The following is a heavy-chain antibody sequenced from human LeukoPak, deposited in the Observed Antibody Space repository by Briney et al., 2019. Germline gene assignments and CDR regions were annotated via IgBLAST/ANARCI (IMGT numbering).Heavy chain of an antibody. V-gene: IGHV3-23*01. CDR3: ARARTYSYRSSWSDDY. CDR1: GFTFSNYA. J-gene: IGHJ4*02. Sequence: PGGSLRLSCAASGFTFSNYAMIWVRQAPGKGLEWVSSMSATSGSTLYADSVRGRLTISRDNSKNTLYLQMHSLRADGSALYYCARARTYSYRSSWSDDYWGQGTLVTVSS. D-gene: IGHD6-13*01. CDR2: MSATSGST.